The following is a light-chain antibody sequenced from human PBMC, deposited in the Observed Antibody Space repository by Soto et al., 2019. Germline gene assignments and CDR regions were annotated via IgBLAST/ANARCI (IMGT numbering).Light chain of an antibody. J-gene: IGLJ2*01. Sequence: QSALTQPASVSGSPGQSITISCTGTSSDVGGYNYVSWYQQHPGKAPKLMIYDVSNRPSGVSNRFSGSKSGNTASLTISGLQAEDEADYYCGSYTSSSTLVFGGGTKQTVL. V-gene: IGLV2-14*01. CDR1: SSDVGGYNY. CDR2: DVS. CDR3: GSYTSSSTLV.